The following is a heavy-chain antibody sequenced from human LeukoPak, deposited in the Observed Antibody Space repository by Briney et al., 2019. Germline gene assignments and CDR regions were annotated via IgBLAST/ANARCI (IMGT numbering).Heavy chain of an antibody. V-gene: IGHV1-46*01. CDR1: GYTFTSYY. CDR2: INPSGGST. CDR3: ASRSFDAFDI. Sequence: ASVKVSCKASGYTFTSYYMHWVRQAPGQGLEWMGIINPSGGSTTYAQKFQDRVTMTRDTSTSTVYMELSSLRSEDTAVCYCASRSFDAFDIWGQGTMVTVSS. J-gene: IGHJ3*02.